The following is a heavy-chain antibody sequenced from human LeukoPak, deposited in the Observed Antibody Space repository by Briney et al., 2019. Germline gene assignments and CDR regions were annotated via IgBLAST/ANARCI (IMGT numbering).Heavy chain of an antibody. Sequence: GGSLRLSCAASGFTFSSYWMHWVRQAPGKGLVWVSRINSDGSSTSYADSVKGRFTISRDNAKNSLYLQMNSLRAEDTAVYYCARDQEEYYYDSSGYYHFDYWGQGTLVTVSS. V-gene: IGHV3-74*01. J-gene: IGHJ4*02. CDR3: ARDQEEYYYDSSGYYHFDY. D-gene: IGHD3-22*01. CDR2: INSDGSST. CDR1: GFTFSSYW.